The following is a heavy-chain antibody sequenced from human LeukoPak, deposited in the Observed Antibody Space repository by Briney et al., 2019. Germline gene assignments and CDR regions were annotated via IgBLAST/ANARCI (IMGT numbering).Heavy chain of an antibody. Sequence: GGPLRLSCAASGFTFNGYSFNWVRQAPGKGLEWVAHISSSSAYIYYADSAKGRFTISRDNAKNSLYLQMNSLRAEDTAVYYCARDGLWGSSEYWGQGTLLTVSS. CDR3: ARDGLWGSSEY. D-gene: IGHD3-16*01. V-gene: IGHV3-21*05. J-gene: IGHJ4*02. CDR1: GFTFNGYS. CDR2: ISSSSAYI.